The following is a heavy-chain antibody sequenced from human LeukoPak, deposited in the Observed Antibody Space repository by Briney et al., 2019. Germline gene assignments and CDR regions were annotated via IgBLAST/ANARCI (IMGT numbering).Heavy chain of an antibody. CDR2: IYSSGNT. Sequence: PSETLSLTCAVSGASISSSNYYWGWVRQSPGKGLEWIGNIYSSGNTYYNASLKSRVTMYIDASKSQVSLKLSSVTPADTAVYYCARIYNDTNGNHNQAFDMWGQGTMVTVSS. CDR1: GASISSSNYY. V-gene: IGHV4-39*01. D-gene: IGHD3-22*01. J-gene: IGHJ3*02. CDR3: ARIYNDTNGNHNQAFDM.